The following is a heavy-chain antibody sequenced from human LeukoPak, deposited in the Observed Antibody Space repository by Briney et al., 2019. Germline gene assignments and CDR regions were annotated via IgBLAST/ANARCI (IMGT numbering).Heavy chain of an antibody. CDR3: ASRDRVYYFDY. V-gene: IGHV4-38-2*01. CDR1: GYSISSGYY. D-gene: IGHD6-13*01. CDR2: IYHSGAT. Sequence: SETLSLPRAVSGYSISSGYYCEWIRQSPGKGLEWIATIYHSGATFYNPSLKSRVTISVDTSKNQFSLKLSSVTAADTAVYYCASRDRVYYFDYWGQGTLVTVSS. J-gene: IGHJ4*02.